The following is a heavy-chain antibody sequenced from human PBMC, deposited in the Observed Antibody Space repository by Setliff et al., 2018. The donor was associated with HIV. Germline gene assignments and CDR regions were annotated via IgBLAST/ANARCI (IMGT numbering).Heavy chain of an antibody. V-gene: IGHV4-38-2*01. D-gene: IGHD6-19*01. Sequence: SETLSLTCAVFGYSISSGYYWGWIRQPPGKGLEWIGSIYHSGSTYYNPSLKSRVTILVDTSKNQFSLKLSSVTAADTAVYYCARGYISGWYYFDYWGQGTLVTVSS. CDR2: IYHSGST. J-gene: IGHJ4*02. CDR3: ARGYISGWYYFDY. CDR1: GYSISSGYY.